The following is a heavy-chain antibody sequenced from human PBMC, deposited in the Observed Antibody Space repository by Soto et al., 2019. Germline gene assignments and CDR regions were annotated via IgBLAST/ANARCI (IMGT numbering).Heavy chain of an antibody. J-gene: IGHJ5*02. Sequence: SETLSLTCTVSGGSISSYYWSWIRQPTGKGLEWIGYIYYSGSTNYNPSLKSRVTISVDTSKNQFSLKLSSVTAADTAVYYCAKDPTGEGNWFDPWSQGTLVTVSS. V-gene: IGHV4-59*01. D-gene: IGHD3-16*01. CDR3: AKDPTGEGNWFDP. CDR1: GGSISSYY. CDR2: IYYSGST.